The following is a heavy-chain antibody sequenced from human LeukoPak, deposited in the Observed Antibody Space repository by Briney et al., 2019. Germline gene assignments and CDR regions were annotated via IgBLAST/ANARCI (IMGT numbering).Heavy chain of an antibody. V-gene: IGHV3-43D*03. D-gene: IGHD3-22*01. J-gene: IGHJ4*02. CDR3: AKDGYDGSGAYIDY. CDR1: GFTFDDYA. Sequence: GGSLRLSCAASGFTFDDYAMHWVRQAPGKGLEWVSLISWDGGSTYYADSVKGRFTISRDNSKNSLYLQMNSLRAEDTAVYYCAKDGYDGSGAYIDYWGQGTLVTVPS. CDR2: ISWDGGST.